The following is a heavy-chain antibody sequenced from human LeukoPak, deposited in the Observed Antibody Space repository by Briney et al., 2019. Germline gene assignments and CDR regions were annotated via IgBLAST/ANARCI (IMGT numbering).Heavy chain of an antibody. Sequence: GASVKVSCKTSGYAFTGYYMHWVRQAPGQGLEWMGWINPNSGNTNYAQKLQGRVTMTTDTSTSTAYMELRSLRSDDTAVYYCARDKTFRDVLRYFDWLPDAFDIWGQGTMVTVSS. D-gene: IGHD3-9*01. CDR1: GYAFTGYY. J-gene: IGHJ3*02. V-gene: IGHV1-18*04. CDR3: ARDKTFRDVLRYFDWLPDAFDI. CDR2: INPNSGNT.